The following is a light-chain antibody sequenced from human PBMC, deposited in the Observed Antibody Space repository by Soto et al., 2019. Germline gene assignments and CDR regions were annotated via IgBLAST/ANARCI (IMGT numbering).Light chain of an antibody. CDR1: SSNIGSNT. CDR2: RNN. Sequence: QSVLTQPPSASGTPGQRVTISCSGSSSNIGSNTVNWYQQLPGTAPKVLIYRNNRRPSGVPDRFSGSKSGTSGSLAISGLKSEDGTDYYCAAWDDSLNGVVIGGGTKLTVL. V-gene: IGLV1-44*01. J-gene: IGLJ2*01. CDR3: AAWDDSLNGVV.